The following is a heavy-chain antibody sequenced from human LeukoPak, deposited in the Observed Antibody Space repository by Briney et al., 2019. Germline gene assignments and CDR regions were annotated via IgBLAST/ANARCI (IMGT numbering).Heavy chain of an antibody. V-gene: IGHV4-39*01. D-gene: IGHD2-21*02. CDR3: ARPRQGDYYFDY. CDR1: GGSISSSSYY. Sequence: PSETLSLARTVSGGSISSSSYYWGWIRQPPGKGLEWIGSIYYSGNTYYNPSLKSRVTISVDTSKNQFSLKLSSVTAADTAVYYCARPRQGDYYFDYWGQGTLVTVSS. CDR2: IYYSGNT. J-gene: IGHJ4*02.